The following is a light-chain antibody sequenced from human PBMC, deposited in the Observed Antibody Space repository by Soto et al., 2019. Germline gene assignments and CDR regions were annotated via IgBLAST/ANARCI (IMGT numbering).Light chain of an antibody. CDR1: SSDVGGYNY. Sequence: QSALTQPASVSVSPGQSITISCTGTSSDVGGYNYVSWYQQYPGKAPKLMIYEVSNRPSGVSNRFSGSKSGNTASLTISGLQAEDEADYYCSSYTSSSTPLFGGGTKLTVL. CDR2: EVS. V-gene: IGLV2-14*01. J-gene: IGLJ2*01. CDR3: SSYTSSSTPL.